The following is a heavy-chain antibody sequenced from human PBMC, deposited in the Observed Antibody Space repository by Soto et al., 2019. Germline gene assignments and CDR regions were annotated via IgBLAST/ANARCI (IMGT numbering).Heavy chain of an antibody. J-gene: IGHJ6*02. V-gene: IGHV2-70*01. CDR3: ARDFVVLAAPEGYYYGMDV. D-gene: IGHD2-15*01. CDR2: IDWDDDK. CDR1: GFSLSTSGMC. Sequence: SGPTLVNPTQTLTLTCTFSGFSLSTSGMCVSWIRQPPGKALEWLALIDWDDDKYYSTSLKTRLTISKDTSKNQVVLTMTNMDPVDTATYYCARDFVVLAAPEGYYYGMDVWGQGTTVSVSS.